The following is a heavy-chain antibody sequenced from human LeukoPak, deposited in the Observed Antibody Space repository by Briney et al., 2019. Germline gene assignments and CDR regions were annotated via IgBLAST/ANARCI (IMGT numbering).Heavy chain of an antibody. CDR3: ARDSPYCSSTSCPFDY. CDR1: GYTFTSYD. J-gene: IGHJ4*02. V-gene: IGHV1-8*03. CDR2: MNPNSGNT. Sequence: GASVKVSCKASGYTFTSYDINWVRQATGQGLEWMGWMNPNSGNTGYAQKFQGRVTITRNTSISTAYMELSSLRSEDTAVYYCARDSPYCSSTSCPFDYWGQGTLVTVSS. D-gene: IGHD2-2*01.